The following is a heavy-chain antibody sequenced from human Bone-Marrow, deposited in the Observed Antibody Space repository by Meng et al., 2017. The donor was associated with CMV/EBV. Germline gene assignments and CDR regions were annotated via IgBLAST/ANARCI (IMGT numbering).Heavy chain of an antibody. J-gene: IGHJ5*02. Sequence: ASVKVSCKASGYTFTSYGISWVRQAPGQGLEWMGWISAYNGNTNYAQKLQGRVTMTTDTSTSTAYMELSSLRSEDTAVYYCARAGIVVVPAAMLPFDPWGQGTLVTVSS. V-gene: IGHV1-18*01. D-gene: IGHD2-2*01. CDR1: GYTFTSYG. CDR3: ARAGIVVVPAAMLPFDP. CDR2: ISAYNGNT.